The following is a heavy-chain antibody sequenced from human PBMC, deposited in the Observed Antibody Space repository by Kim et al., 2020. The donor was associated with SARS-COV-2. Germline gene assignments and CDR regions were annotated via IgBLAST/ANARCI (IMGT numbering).Heavy chain of an antibody. V-gene: IGHV3-64D*09. CDR3: VKRASSSGWYGMGV. CDR1: GFTFSSYA. CDR2: INGNGGTT. D-gene: IGHD6-25*01. J-gene: IGHJ6*02. Sequence: GGSLRLSCSASGFTFSSYALHWVRQAPGKGLESVSTINGNGGTTNYADSVRDRFTISRDNSKNTLYLQMSSLRPEDTAVYYCVKRASSSGWYGMGVWGQGTTVTVSS.